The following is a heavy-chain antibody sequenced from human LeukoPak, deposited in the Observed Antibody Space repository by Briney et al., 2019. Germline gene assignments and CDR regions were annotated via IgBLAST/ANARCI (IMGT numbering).Heavy chain of an antibody. D-gene: IGHD3-10*01. J-gene: IGHJ4*02. CDR1: GFTFSSYS. Sequence: PGGSLRLSCAASGFTFSSYSMNWVRQAPGKGLEWVSSISSSSSYIYYADSVKGRFTISRDNAKNSLYLQMNSLRAEDTAVYYCARGPHKPLLGVIPPPLDYWGQGTLVTVSS. CDR2: ISSSSSYI. CDR3: ARGPHKPLLGVIPPPLDY. V-gene: IGHV3-21*01.